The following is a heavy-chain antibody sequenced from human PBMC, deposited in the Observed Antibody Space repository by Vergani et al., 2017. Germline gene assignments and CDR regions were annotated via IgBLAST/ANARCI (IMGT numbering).Heavy chain of an antibody. V-gene: IGHV3-23*01. CDR2: ISGSGGST. J-gene: IGHJ6*02. CDR1: GFTFSSYA. D-gene: IGHD2-8*01. Sequence: EVQLLESGGGLVQPGGSLRLSCAASGFTFSSYAMSWVRQAPGKGLEWVSAISGSGGSTYYADSVKGRFTIPSDNSKNTLYLQMNSLGAEDTAVYYCAGRMDYYYYGMDVWGQGTTVTVSS. CDR3: AGRMDYYYYGMDV.